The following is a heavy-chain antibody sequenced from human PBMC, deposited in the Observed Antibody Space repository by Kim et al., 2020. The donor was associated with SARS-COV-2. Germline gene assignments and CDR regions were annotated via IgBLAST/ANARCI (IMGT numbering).Heavy chain of an antibody. J-gene: IGHJ6*02. Sequence: GGSLRLSCAASGFTFRNYALHWVRQAPGKGLEWLAVIQYDGSINYNAAPVKGRFTISRDNSKYTLYLHMNSLRIDDTALYYCATDLATWLASRYFYGMDVWGQGTTVTVSS. CDR3: ATDLATWLASRYFYGMDV. D-gene: IGHD6-19*01. V-gene: IGHV3-30*04. CDR1: GFTFRNYA. CDR2: IQYDGSIN.